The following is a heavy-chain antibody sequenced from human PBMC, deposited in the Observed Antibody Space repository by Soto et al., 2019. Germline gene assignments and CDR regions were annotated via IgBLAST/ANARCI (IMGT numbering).Heavy chain of an antibody. J-gene: IGHJ4*02. CDR1: GFTFTTYA. V-gene: IGHV3-23*01. CDR2: VGRSGDDT. Sequence: EVQLLESGGDLVQPGGSLRLSCVASGFTFTTYAMSWVRQAPDKGLEWVSSVGRSGDDTYYADSVKGRLTIARDNSKNTLYLQMNSLRGEDTAVYYCAFSYPCAYWGQGTLVTVSS. CDR3: AFSYPCAY.